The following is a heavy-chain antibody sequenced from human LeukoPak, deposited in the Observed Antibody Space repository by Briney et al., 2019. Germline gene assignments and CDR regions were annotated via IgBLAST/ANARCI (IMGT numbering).Heavy chain of an antibody. CDR3: AKDERITMVRGVIITDDY. D-gene: IGHD3-10*01. Sequence: GGSLRLSCAASGFTFSSYAMSWVRQAPGKGLEWVSAISGSGGSTYYADSVKGRFTISRDNSKNTLYLQMNSLRAEDTAVYYSAKDERITMVRGVIITDDYWGQGTLVTVSS. CDR1: GFTFSSYA. V-gene: IGHV3-23*01. J-gene: IGHJ4*02. CDR2: ISGSGGST.